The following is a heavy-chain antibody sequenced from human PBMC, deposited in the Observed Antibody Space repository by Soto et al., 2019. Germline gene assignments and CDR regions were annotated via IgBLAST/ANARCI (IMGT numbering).Heavy chain of an antibody. CDR3: ARAAIVVVPAAIHWFDP. CDR2: ISSSSSYI. V-gene: IGHV3-21*01. D-gene: IGHD2-2*01. Sequence: PGGSLRLSCAASGFTFSSYSMNWVRQAPGKGLEWVSSISSSSSYIYYADSVKGRFTNSRDNAKNSLYLQMNSLRAEDTAVYYCARAAIVVVPAAIHWFDPWGQGTLVTVSS. CDR1: GFTFSSYS. J-gene: IGHJ5*02.